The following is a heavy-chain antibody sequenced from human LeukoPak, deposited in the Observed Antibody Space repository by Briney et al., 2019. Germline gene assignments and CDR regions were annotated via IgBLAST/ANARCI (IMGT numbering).Heavy chain of an antibody. CDR1: GVSINTCCYY. D-gene: IGHD3-3*02. CDR3: ARGRSFDFDFDS. CDR2: KYYSGST. J-gene: IGHJ4*02. Sequence: SDSLSLTCAVSGVSINTCCYYWTWIRQPPGKGLEWIGYKYYSGSTRYNSSLRSRLSLSLDTSNNQFSLKLSSVTAADTAVYYCARGRSFDFDFDSWGEGTLVNVSA. V-gene: IGHV4-61*01.